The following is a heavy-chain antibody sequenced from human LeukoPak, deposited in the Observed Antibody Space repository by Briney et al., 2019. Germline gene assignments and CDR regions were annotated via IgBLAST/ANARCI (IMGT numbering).Heavy chain of an antibody. CDR2: IRSSSSYI. J-gene: IGHJ4*02. CDR1: GFTFSSYS. Sequence: PGGSLRLSCAASGFTFSSYSMNWVRQAPGKGLEWVSSIRSSSSYIYYADSVKGRFTISGDNAKNSLYLQMNSLRAEDTAVYYCARAFVNRYYYDSSGYNDYWGQGTLVSVSS. D-gene: IGHD3-22*01. V-gene: IGHV3-21*01. CDR3: ARAFVNRYYYDSSGYNDY.